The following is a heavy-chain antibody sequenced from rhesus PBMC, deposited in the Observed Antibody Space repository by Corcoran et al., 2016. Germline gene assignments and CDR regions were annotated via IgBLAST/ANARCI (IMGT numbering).Heavy chain of an antibody. Sequence: EVQLVGSGGGVVQPGGSLRLSFAASGFTFCYYDMVWVRQAPGKWLELVSYISYSCKTIYYPDSVKGRFTISRDNAKNSLSLQMSSLRADDTAVYYCARHDYAVWGQGVLVTVSS. CDR2: ISYSCKTI. J-gene: IGHJ4*01. CDR3: ARHDYAV. CDR1: GFTFCYYD. V-gene: IGHV3-136*01. D-gene: IGHD4-29*01.